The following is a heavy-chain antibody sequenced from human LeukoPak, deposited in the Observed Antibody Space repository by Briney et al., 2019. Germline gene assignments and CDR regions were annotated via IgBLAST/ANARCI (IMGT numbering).Heavy chain of an antibody. D-gene: IGHD6-13*01. CDR3: ARAPLIAAAGTVVWHDY. V-gene: IGHV1-18*01. J-gene: IGHJ4*02. CDR1: GYTFTSYG. Sequence: ASVKVSCKASGYTFTSYGISWVRQAPGQGLEWMGWISAYNGNTNYAQKLQGRVTMTTDTSTSTAYMELRSLRSDDTAVYYCARAPLIAAAGTVVWHDYWGQGTLVTVSS. CDR2: ISAYNGNT.